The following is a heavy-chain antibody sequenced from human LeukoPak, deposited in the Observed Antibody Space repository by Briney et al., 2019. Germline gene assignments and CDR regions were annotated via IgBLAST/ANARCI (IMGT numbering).Heavy chain of an antibody. CDR2: INHSGST. J-gene: IGHJ3*02. D-gene: IGHD3-3*01. V-gene: IGHV4-34*01. CDR1: GVSFSGYY. CDR3: ARGAVDFWSGSTTPHDAFDI. Sequence: SETLSLTCAVYGVSFSGYYWRWIRQPPGKGLEWIGEINHSGSTNYNPSLKSRVTISVDTSKNQFSLKLSSVTAADTAVYYCARGAVDFWSGSTTPHDAFDIWGQGTMVTVSS.